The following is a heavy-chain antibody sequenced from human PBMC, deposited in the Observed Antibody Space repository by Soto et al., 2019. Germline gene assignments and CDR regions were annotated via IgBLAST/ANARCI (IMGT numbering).Heavy chain of an antibody. CDR1: GGSISTDDYH. CDR3: AREDDGGDRDYYGLDV. D-gene: IGHD2-21*02. CDR2: IHYSGSI. Sequence: QVQLQESGPGLVRPSQTLSLTCTVSGGSISTDDYHWTWIRQAPGKGLEWIGYIHYSGSIQFNPSLQSRVSMSVDTSKNLFSLRLSSVTAADTAVYFCAREDDGGDRDYYGLDVWGQGTTVTVSS. J-gene: IGHJ6*02. V-gene: IGHV4-30-4*01.